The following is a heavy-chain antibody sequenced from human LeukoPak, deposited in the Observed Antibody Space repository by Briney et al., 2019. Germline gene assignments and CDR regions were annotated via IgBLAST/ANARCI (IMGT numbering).Heavy chain of an antibody. Sequence: GESLKISCQGSGSSFTTYWIAWVRQMPGKGLEWMGIIYPGDSDTRYSPSFQGQVTISADKSISTAYLHWSSLKAPDNAMYYCARVVADGSTYYFDYWGQGTLVTVSS. CDR3: ARVVADGSTYYFDY. CDR1: GSSFTTYW. J-gene: IGHJ4*02. CDR2: IYPGDSDT. D-gene: IGHD5-24*01. V-gene: IGHV5-51*01.